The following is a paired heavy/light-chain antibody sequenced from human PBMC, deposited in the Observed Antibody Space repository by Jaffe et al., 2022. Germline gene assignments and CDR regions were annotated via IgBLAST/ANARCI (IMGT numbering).Light chain of an antibody. V-gene: IGLV2-8*01. J-gene: IGLJ3*02. CDR2: EVS. CDR1: SSDVGGYNY. Sequence: QSALTQPPSASGSPGQSVTISCTGTSSDVGGYNYVSWYQHHPGKAPKLMIYEVSKRPSGVPDRFSGSKSGNTASLTVSGLQAEDEAEYYCNSYAGSKPLVFGGGTKLTVL. CDR3: NSYAGSKPLV.
Heavy chain of an antibody. Sequence: QVQLVESGGGVVQPGGSLRLSCAASGFTFSSYGMHWVRQAPGKGLEWVAFTPYDGSNKYYADSVRGRFSISRDNSKNTLFLQMNSLRVEDTAVYYCAKDDPGWSAFGYWGQGTLVTVSS. V-gene: IGHV3-30*02. CDR2: TPYDGSNK. J-gene: IGHJ4*02. D-gene: IGHD6-19*01. CDR1: GFTFSSYG. CDR3: AKDDPGWSAFGY.